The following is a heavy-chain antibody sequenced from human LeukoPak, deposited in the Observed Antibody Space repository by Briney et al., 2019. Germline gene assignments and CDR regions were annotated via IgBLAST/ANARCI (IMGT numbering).Heavy chain of an antibody. J-gene: IGHJ4*02. V-gene: IGHV3-21*06. D-gene: IGHD2-2*01. CDR3: ARALGYCSSTSCSTSITIFGVVDY. CDR1: GFTFSSYT. CDR2: ISSTSGYI. Sequence: PGGSLRLSCAASGFTFSSYTMNWVRQAPGKGLEWVSSISSTSGYIYYADSVKGRFTISRDNAKNSLNLQMNSLRAEDTAVYYCARALGYCSSTSCSTSITIFGVVDYWGQGTLVTVSS.